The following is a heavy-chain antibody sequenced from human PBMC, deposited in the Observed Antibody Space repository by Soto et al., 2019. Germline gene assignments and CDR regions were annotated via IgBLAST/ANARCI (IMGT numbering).Heavy chain of an antibody. Sequence: QVQLQESGPGLVKPSQTLSLTCTVSGGSISSGDYYWSWIRQPPGKGLEWIGYIYYSGSTYYNPSLKSRVTISVDTSKNQFSLTLSSVTAAYTAVYYCARDHSNPDYYYYGMDVWGQGTTVTFSS. CDR1: GGSISSGDYY. CDR2: IYYSGST. V-gene: IGHV4-30-4*01. J-gene: IGHJ6*02. CDR3: ARDHSNPDYYYYGMDV. D-gene: IGHD3-22*01.